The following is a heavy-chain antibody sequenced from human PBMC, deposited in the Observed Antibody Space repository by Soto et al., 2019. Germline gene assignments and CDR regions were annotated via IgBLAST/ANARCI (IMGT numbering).Heavy chain of an antibody. J-gene: IGHJ4*02. CDR1: GGPISSYY. Sequence: SETLSLTCTVSGGPISSYYWSWIRQPPGKGLEWIGYIYYSGSTNYNPSLKSRVTISVDTSKNQFSLKLSSVTAADTAVYYCARGPPGIAAAGFQFDYWGQGTLVTVSS. V-gene: IGHV4-59*01. CDR2: IYYSGST. D-gene: IGHD6-13*01. CDR3: ARGPPGIAAAGFQFDY.